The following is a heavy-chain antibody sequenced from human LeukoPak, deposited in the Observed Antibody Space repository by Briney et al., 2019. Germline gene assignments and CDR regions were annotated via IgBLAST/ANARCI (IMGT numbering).Heavy chain of an antibody. CDR3: ARDRYGSGTYGGLGMYWYDP. D-gene: IGHD3-10*01. V-gene: IGHV4-31*03. CDR1: GGSISSRDYY. Sequence: SETLSLTCTVSGGSISSRDYYWTWLPQHPGKGREWYGYIYYSGTTSYNPSLNSRVTISIDTSNNKFSLKLGSVTAADTAVYYCARDRYGSGTYGGLGMYWYDPWGQGMLVTVSS. J-gene: IGHJ5*02. CDR2: IYYSGTT.